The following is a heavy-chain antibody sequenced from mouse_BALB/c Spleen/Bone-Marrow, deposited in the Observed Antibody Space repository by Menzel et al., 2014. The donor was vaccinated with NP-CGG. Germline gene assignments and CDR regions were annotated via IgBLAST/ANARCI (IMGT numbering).Heavy chain of an antibody. CDR1: GYAFSSYW. D-gene: IGHD2-1*01. CDR3: AFGNYDFDY. Sequence: SVKISCKASGYAFSSYWMNWVKQRPGQGLEWIGQIYPGDGDTNYSGKFKGKATLTADESSSTAYMQLSSLTSEDSAVYFCAFGNYDFDYWGQGTTLTVSS. V-gene: IGHV1-80*01. CDR2: IYPGDGDT. J-gene: IGHJ2*01.